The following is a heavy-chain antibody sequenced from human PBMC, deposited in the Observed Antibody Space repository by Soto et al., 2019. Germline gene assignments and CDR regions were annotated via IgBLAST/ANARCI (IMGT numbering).Heavy chain of an antibody. CDR2: ISGSGGST. CDR1: GFTFSSYA. Sequence: VGSLRLSCAASGFTFSSYAMSWVRQAPGKGLEWVSAISGSGGSTYYADSVKGRFTISRDNSKNTLYLQMNSLRAEDTAVYYCAKDQSDVVVVPAAAADDAFDIRGQGTTVTVS. J-gene: IGHJ3*02. CDR3: AKDQSDVVVVPAAAADDAFDI. D-gene: IGHD2-2*01. V-gene: IGHV3-23*01.